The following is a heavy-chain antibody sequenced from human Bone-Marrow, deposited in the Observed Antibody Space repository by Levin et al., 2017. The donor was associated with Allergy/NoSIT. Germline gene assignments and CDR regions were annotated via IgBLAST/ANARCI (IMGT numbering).Heavy chain of an antibody. V-gene: IGHV4-39*01. CDR2: IYYSGNT. D-gene: IGHD3-16*01. CDR3: ARQGAMITLGHYFDY. CDR1: GGSISRSGYY. Sequence: SQTLSLTCNVSGGSISRSGYYWGWIRQPPGKGLEWIGSIYYSGNTYYNPSLKSRVTISVDTSKNQFSLKLSSVTAADTAVYYCARQGAMITLGHYFDYWGQGTLVTVSS. J-gene: IGHJ4*02.